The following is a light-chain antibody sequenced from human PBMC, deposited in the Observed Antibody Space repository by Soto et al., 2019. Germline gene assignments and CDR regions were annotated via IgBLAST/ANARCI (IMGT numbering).Light chain of an antibody. V-gene: IGKV1-5*01. CDR3: QQYHTSSIT. J-gene: IGKJ5*01. Sequence: DIRMAQSPSGVSSSGGERVASSCRGSRTIGAWLAWYQQNPGKAPNLLIYGASTLERGVQSRLSGTGSGTEFTLTIDRLQPDDFATYYCQQYHTSSITFGQGTRLEIK. CDR1: RTIGAW. CDR2: GAS.